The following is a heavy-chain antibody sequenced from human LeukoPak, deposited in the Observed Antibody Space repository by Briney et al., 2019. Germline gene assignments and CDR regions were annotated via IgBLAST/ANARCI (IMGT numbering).Heavy chain of an antibody. D-gene: IGHD5-24*01. J-gene: IGHJ3*01. V-gene: IGHV5-51*01. CDR3: VRSHGDGYQEVFDV. CDR2: TYPGDSET. CDR1: GYTFTTYW. Sequence: GESLKISCKGSGYTFTTYWIGWVRQMPGKGLEWVGITYPGDSETRYSPSFQGQVTISADKSISTAYLQWSSLQASATAKYYCVRSHGDGYQEVFDVGGQGTMVT.